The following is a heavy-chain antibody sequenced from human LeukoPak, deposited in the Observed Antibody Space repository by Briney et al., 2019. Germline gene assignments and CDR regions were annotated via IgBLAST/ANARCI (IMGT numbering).Heavy chain of an antibody. CDR3: ARDPAGPNGWFDP. V-gene: IGHV1-2*02. J-gene: IGHJ5*02. CDR1: GYTFTGYY. CDR2: INPNTGGT. D-gene: IGHD1-1*01. Sequence: GASVKVSCKASGYTFTGYYMHWVRQAPGQGLEWMGWINPNTGGTNYAQKFQGRVTMTRDTSISTAYMEVSSLRSDDTAVYYCARDPAGPNGWFDPWGQGTQVTVSS.